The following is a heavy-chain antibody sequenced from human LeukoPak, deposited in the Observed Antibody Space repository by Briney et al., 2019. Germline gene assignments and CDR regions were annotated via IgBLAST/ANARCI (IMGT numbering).Heavy chain of an antibody. D-gene: IGHD3-3*01. Sequence: PGGSVRLSCAASGFTFDGYGMHWVRQVPAKGLEWVSLISGDGDNTHYADSVKGRFTISRDNSKNSLYLQMNSLRTEDTALYYCAKDIRPQMDDFWGTTYYYYGMDVWGEGTTVIVSS. J-gene: IGHJ6*04. CDR1: GFTFDGYG. CDR3: AKDIRPQMDDFWGTTYYYYGMDV. CDR2: ISGDGDNT. V-gene: IGHV3-43*02.